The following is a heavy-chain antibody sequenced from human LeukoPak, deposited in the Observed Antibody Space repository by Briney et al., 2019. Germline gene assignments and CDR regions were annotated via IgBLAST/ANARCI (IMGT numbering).Heavy chain of an antibody. CDR1: GFTFSNYW. CDR2: IKSKTDGGTT. D-gene: IGHD7-27*01. V-gene: IGHV3-15*01. J-gene: IGHJ4*02. Sequence: PGGSLRLSCAASGFTFSNYWMVWVRQAPGKGLEWVSRIKSKTDGGTTHYAAPVKGRFTISRDDSKDTLYLQMNSLKTEDTAVYYCSTDILETNWGGYWGQGTLVTVSS. CDR3: STDILETNWGGY.